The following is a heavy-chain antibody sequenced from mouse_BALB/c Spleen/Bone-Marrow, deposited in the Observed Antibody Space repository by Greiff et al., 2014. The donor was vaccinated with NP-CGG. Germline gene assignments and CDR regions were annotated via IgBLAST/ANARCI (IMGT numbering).Heavy chain of an antibody. V-gene: IGHV5-6*02. CDR2: ISSGGSYT. CDR3: ARRRDYDYFDY. D-gene: IGHD2-4*01. CDR1: GFTFSSYG. J-gene: IGHJ2*01. Sequence: EVMLVESGGDLVKPGGFLKLSCAASGFTFSSYGMSWGRQIPDKRLEWVATISSGGSYTFYPDSVKGRFTTSRDNAKNTLNLQMTSLKSEDTAMYYCARRRDYDYFDYWGQGTTLTVSS.